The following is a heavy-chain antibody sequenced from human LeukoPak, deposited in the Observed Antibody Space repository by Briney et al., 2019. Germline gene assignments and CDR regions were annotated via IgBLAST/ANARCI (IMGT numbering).Heavy chain of an antibody. D-gene: IGHD3-22*01. J-gene: IGHJ3*02. CDR1: GGSISSSSYY. Sequence: SETLSLTCTVSGGSISSSSYYWGWIRQPPGKGLEWIGSIYYSGSTYYNPSLKSRVTISVDTSKNQFSLKLSSVTAADTAAYYCARHGYYDSSGEDIWGQGTMVTVSS. CDR2: IYYSGST. CDR3: ARHGYYDSSGEDI. V-gene: IGHV4-39*01.